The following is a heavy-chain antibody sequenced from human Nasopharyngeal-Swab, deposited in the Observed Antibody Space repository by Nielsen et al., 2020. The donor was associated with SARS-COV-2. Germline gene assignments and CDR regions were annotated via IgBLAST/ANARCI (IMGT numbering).Heavy chain of an antibody. Sequence: GGSLSLSCAASGFTFSSFGMHWVRQAPAKGLEWVAFIAHDASNEYYGDSVKGRFSISRDSSKNTLYLQMDSLRGEDTAVYYCARDAPAHYGAFYWGRGTLVTVSS. V-gene: IGHV3-30*03. CDR2: IAHDASNE. CDR3: ARDAPAHYGAFY. J-gene: IGHJ4*02. D-gene: IGHD4-17*01. CDR1: GFTFSSFG.